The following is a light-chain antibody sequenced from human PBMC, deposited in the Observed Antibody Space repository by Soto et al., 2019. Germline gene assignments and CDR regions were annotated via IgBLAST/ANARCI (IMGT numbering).Light chain of an antibody. Sequence: QSALTQPPSASGSPGQSVTISCTGSISDVGGYNHVSWYQQHPGKAPKLLIYEVTKRPSGVPARFSGSKSGNTASLTVSGLQGDYAADYYCSSYAVTINVFFGGGNKLTVL. CDR2: EVT. CDR1: ISDVGGYNH. V-gene: IGLV2-8*01. CDR3: SSYAVTINVF. J-gene: IGLJ2*01.